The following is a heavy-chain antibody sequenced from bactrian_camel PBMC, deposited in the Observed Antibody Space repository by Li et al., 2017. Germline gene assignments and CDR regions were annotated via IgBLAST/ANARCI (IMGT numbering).Heavy chain of an antibody. CDR1: GFTISQYG. V-gene: IGHV3S1*01. CDR2: IDAGGTRK. Sequence: HVQLVESGGGLVQPGGPLRLSCLVSGFTISQYGMSWVRQAPGKDLEWVSGIDAGGTRKQHADSMKGRFTISVDIARNTLYLQMNSLKSEDMALYYCATDTTSGWPVFGYWGQGTQVTVS. D-gene: IGHD3*01. CDR3: ATDTTSGWPVFGY. J-gene: IGHJ6*01.